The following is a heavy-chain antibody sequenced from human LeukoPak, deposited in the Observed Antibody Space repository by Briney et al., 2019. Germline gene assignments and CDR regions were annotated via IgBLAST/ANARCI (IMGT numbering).Heavy chain of an antibody. Sequence: PGGSLRLSCKGSGYSFTSYWITWVRQMPGKGLEWMGTIDPSDSYTNYRPSFQGHVTISADKSISTAYLQWSSLKASDTAMYYCARNGYTSTWDFDYWGQGTLATVSS. V-gene: IGHV5-10-1*01. D-gene: IGHD6-13*01. CDR1: GYSFTSYW. CDR3: ARNGYTSTWDFDY. CDR2: IDPSDSYT. J-gene: IGHJ4*02.